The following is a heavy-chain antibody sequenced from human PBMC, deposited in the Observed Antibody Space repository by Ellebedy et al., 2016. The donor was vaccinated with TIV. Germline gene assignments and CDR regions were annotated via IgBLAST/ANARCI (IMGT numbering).Heavy chain of an antibody. Sequence: GGSLRLSCAASGFSFRSYWMSWVRQAPVKGLEWVANIYQDGSAQYYVDSVKGRFTISRDNAKNSLFLQMNSLRVEDTAVYYCARRGSYGDYAVQVNSWFDRWGRGTLVTVAS. CDR3: ARRGSYGDYAVQVNSWFDR. CDR1: GFSFRSYW. J-gene: IGHJ5*02. CDR2: IYQDGSAQ. V-gene: IGHV3-7*01. D-gene: IGHD4-17*01.